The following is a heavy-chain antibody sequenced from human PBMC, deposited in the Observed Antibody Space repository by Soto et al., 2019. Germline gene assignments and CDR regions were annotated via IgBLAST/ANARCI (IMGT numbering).Heavy chain of an antibody. CDR3: ARHRPTPYSFTYGDF. D-gene: IGHD5-18*01. CDR2: IYPGDSDT. CDR1: GYSFLNFW. Sequence: GESLKISCKASGYSFLNFWIGWVRQVPGKGPEWMGLIYPGDSDTRYSPSLQGQVTISADQSSTTAYLQWSSLKASDPAIYYCARHRPTPYSFTYGDFWGQGTQVTVS. J-gene: IGHJ4*02. V-gene: IGHV5-51*01.